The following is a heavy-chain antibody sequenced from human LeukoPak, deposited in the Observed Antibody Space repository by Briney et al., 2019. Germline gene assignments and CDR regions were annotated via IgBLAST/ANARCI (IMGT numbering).Heavy chain of an antibody. CDR2: IYYSGST. V-gene: IGHV4-59*01. J-gene: IGHJ4*02. Sequence: SETLSLTCTVSGGSISSYYWSWIRQPPGKGLEWIGYIYYSGSTYYNPSLKSRIIISVDTSKNQFSLKLSSVTAADTAVYYCARDSRGYSGYADWGQGTLVTVSS. CDR1: GGSISSYY. D-gene: IGHD5-12*01. CDR3: ARDSRGYSGYAD.